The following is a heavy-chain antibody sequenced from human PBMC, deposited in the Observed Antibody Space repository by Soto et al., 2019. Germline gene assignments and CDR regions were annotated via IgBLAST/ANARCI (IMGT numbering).Heavy chain of an antibody. CDR2: IIPIFGTA. CDR3: AWDIGYYDSSGAFDY. Sequence: QVQLVQSGAEVKKPGSSVKVSCKASGGTFSSYAISWVRQAPGQGLEWMGGIIPIFGTANYAQKFQGRVTITAEDSRSSAYMELSRLGSEDTAVYYCAWDIGYYDSSGAFDYWGQGTLVTVSS. D-gene: IGHD3-22*01. CDR1: GGTFSSYA. J-gene: IGHJ4*02. V-gene: IGHV1-69*12.